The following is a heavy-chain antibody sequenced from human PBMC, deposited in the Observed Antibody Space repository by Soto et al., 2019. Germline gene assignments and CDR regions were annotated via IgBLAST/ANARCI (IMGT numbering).Heavy chain of an antibody. CDR2: LSDSGGSI. D-gene: IGHD6-13*01. Sequence: GGSLRLSCTASGFTFSRHAMTWVRQAPGKGLEWVSGLSDSGGSIYYADSVKGRFTISRDNSMNTLYLQMNTLRAEDTAIYYCAKVSSSWYAGFFDYWGQGTLVTVSS. CDR1: GFTFSRHA. CDR3: AKVSSSWYAGFFDY. V-gene: IGHV3-23*01. J-gene: IGHJ4*02.